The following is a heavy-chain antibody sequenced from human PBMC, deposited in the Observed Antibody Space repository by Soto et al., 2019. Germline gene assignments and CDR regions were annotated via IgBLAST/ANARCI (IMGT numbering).Heavy chain of an antibody. V-gene: IGHV1-2*02. CDR2: INPNSGGT. CDR3: ARGIAARPYGGGDY. D-gene: IGHD6-6*01. CDR1: GYTFTGYY. Sequence: SVNVSCKASGYTFTGYYMHWVRQARGQGLEWMGWINPNSGGTNYAQKFQGRVTMTRDTSISTAYMELSRLRSDDTAVYYCARGIAARPYGGGDYWGQGTLVTAPQ. J-gene: IGHJ4*02.